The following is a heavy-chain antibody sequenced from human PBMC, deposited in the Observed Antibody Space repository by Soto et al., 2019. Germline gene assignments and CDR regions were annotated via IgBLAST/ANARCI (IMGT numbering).Heavy chain of an antibody. D-gene: IGHD2-2*01. CDR2: IYHSGST. J-gene: IGHJ6*02. CDR3: ARAVRALDYYYGMDV. Sequence: SETLSLTCAVSGGSISSSNWWSWVRQPPGKGLEWIGEIYHSGSTNYNPSLKSRVTISVDKSKNQFSLKLSSVTAADTAVYYCARAVRALDYYYGMDVWGQGTTVTVSS. V-gene: IGHV4-4*02. CDR1: GGSISSSNW.